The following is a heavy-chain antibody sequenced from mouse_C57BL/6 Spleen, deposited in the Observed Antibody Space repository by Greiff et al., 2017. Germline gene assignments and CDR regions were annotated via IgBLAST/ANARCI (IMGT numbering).Heavy chain of an antibody. J-gene: IGHJ4*01. D-gene: IGHD1-1*01. V-gene: IGHV1-59*01. Sequence: QVLLQQPGAELVRPGTSVKLSCKASGYTFTSYWMHWVKQRPGQGLEWIGVIDPSDSYTSYNQKFKGKATLTVDTSSSTASMQLSSLTSKDSAVFYCARGRTIVGPYAMDYGSQGTSVTVSS. CDR2: IDPSDSYT. CDR1: GYTFTSYW. CDR3: ARGRTIVGPYAMDY.